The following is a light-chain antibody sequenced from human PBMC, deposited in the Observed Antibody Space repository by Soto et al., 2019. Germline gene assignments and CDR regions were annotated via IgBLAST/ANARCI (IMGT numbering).Light chain of an antibody. CDR1: RSDVGGFDY. CDR2: EVT. V-gene: IGLV2-8*01. CDR3: SSYAGRTLYV. J-gene: IGLJ1*01. Sequence: SALTQPPPASGAPLQSVTISCTGTRSDVGGFDYVSWYQQRPGKTPKLLIHEVTKRPSGVPDRFSGSKSGNTCSLTVSGIRAEDEADDYCSSYAGRTLYVFGTGTKVTVL.